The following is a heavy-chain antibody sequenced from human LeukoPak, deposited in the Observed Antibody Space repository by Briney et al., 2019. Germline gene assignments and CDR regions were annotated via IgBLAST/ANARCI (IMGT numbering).Heavy chain of an antibody. V-gene: IGHV3-21*01. CDR1: GFTFSSYW. J-gene: IGHJ2*01. D-gene: IGHD5-24*01. CDR2: ISSSSSYI. CDR3: ARDTEMATIKDDWYFDL. Sequence: GGSLRLSCAASGFTFSSYWMSWVRQAPGKGLEWVSSISSSSSYIYYADSVKGRFTISRDNAKNSLYLQMNSLRAEDTAVYYCARDTEMATIKDDWYFDLWGRGTLVTVSS.